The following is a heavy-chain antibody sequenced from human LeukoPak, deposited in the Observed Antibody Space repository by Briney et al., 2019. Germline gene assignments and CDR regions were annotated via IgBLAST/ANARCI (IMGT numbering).Heavy chain of an antibody. D-gene: IGHD2-2*01. Sequence: GESLKISCKGSGYSFSSYWIAWVRQMPGKGLEWMGVIYPRDSRTTYSPSFQDQVTISADKSIGTAYLQWTSLKASDIAMYYCARHLSDITSSPNYWGPGTLVTVSS. CDR1: GYSFSSYW. V-gene: IGHV5-51*01. J-gene: IGHJ4*02. CDR2: IYPRDSRT. CDR3: ARHLSDITSSPNY.